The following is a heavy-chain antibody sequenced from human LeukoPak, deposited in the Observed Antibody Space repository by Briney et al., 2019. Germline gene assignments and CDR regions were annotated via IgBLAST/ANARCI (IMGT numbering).Heavy chain of an antibody. Sequence: TGGSLRLSCAASGFTFSSYEMNWVRQAPGKGLEWVSYISSSGSTIYYADSVKGRFTISRDNAKNTLYLQMNSLRVEDTAVYYCARTTMGSYPYYFDYWGQGTLVTVST. CDR2: ISSSGSTI. CDR1: GFTFSSYE. CDR3: ARTTMGSYPYYFDY. D-gene: IGHD1-26*01. J-gene: IGHJ4*02. V-gene: IGHV3-48*03.